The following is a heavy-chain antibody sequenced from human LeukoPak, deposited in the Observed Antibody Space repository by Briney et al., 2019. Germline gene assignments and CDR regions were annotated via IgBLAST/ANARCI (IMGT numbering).Heavy chain of an antibody. CDR1: GGSFSGYY. V-gene: IGHV4-34*01. CDR2: INHSGST. Sequence: SETLSLTCAVYGGSFSGYYWSWIRQPPGKGLEWIGEINHSGSTNYNLSLKSRVTISVDTSKNQFSLKLSSVTAADTAVYYCARGPGYYDSSGPYYFDYWGQGTLVTVSS. CDR3: ARGPGYYDSSGPYYFDY. J-gene: IGHJ4*02. D-gene: IGHD3-22*01.